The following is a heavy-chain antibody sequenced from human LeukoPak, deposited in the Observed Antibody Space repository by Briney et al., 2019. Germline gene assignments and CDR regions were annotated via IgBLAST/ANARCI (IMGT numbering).Heavy chain of an antibody. CDR1: GFTFSDYY. CDR3: ARGGALFYGGNWVGAFDI. V-gene: IGHV3-11*01. CDR2: ISSSGSTI. D-gene: IGHD4-23*01. Sequence: PGGSLRLSCAASGFTFSDYYMSWIRQAPGKGLEWVSYISSSGSTIYYADSVKGRFTISRDNAKNSLYLQMNSLRAEDTAVYHCARGGALFYGGNWVGAFDIWGQGTMVTVSS. J-gene: IGHJ3*02.